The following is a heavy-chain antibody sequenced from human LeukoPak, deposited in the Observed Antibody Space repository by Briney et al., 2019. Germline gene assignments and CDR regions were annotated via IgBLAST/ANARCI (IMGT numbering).Heavy chain of an antibody. CDR2: IKSKTDGGTT. J-gene: IGHJ5*02. Sequence: GGSLRLSCVVSGLTFSNAWMNWVRQAPGKGLEWIGRIKSKTDGGTTDYAAPVKGRFTISRDDSKNTLYLQMNSLKTEDTAVYYCTTGGRYFDWLQRKMYNWFDPWGQGTLVTVSS. D-gene: IGHD3-9*01. V-gene: IGHV3-15*01. CDR1: GLTFSNAW. CDR3: TTGGRYFDWLQRKMYNWFDP.